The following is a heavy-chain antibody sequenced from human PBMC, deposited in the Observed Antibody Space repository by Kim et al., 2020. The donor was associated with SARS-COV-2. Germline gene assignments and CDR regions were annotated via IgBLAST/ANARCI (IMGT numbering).Heavy chain of an antibody. CDR1: GDSISSSSYY. J-gene: IGHJ6*01. CDR3: ARHCGWSTVIHYYGLDV. D-gene: IGHD6-19*01. V-gene: IGHV4-39*01. CDR2: IYYSGTT. Sequence: SETLSLTCTVSGDSISSSSYYWGWLRQPPGKGLEWIGSIYYSGTTYYNPSLKSRVTISVDTSEHQVSLNLTSVTAADTAEYFCARHCGWSTVIHYYGLDV.